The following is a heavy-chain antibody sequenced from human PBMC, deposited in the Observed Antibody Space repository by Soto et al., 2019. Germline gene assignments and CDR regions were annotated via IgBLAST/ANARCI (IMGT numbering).Heavy chain of an antibody. V-gene: IGHV3-11*01. CDR1: GFTFSDYY. CDR2: ISGNGEII. J-gene: IGHJ4*02. D-gene: IGHD4-17*01. CDR3: ARDVDADFRTDFDF. Sequence: GGSLRLSCAASGFTFSDYYIHWIRRAPGKGLERISYISGNGEIIQYAASARGRFTISRDNAENSVYLEMDSLRAEDTALYYCARDVDADFRTDFDFWGRGTLVTVSS.